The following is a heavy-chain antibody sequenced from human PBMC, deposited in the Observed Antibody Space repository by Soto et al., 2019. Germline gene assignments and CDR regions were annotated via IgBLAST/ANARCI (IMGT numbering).Heavy chain of an antibody. V-gene: IGHV1-2*02. CDR2: INPNSGGT. CDR3: ARAEKGYCSGGSCYRFVY. CDR1: VDTFTGCY. J-gene: IGHJ4*02. D-gene: IGHD2-15*01. Sequence: ASVKVSCKSSVDTFTGCYIHCVRQAPRQGLEWMGWINPNSGGTNYAQKFQGRVTMTRDTSISTAYMELSRLRSDDTAVYYCARAEKGYCSGGSCYRFVYWGQGTRVNVPA.